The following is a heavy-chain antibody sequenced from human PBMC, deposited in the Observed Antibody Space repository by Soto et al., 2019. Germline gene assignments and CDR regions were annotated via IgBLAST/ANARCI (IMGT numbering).Heavy chain of an antibody. D-gene: IGHD4-17*01. Sequence: PSGTLSLTCAVHGGSFSGYFWGWVRQPPGKGVEWIGEINHSGSTNYNPSLKSRVTISVDTSKNQFSLKLSSVTAADTAVYYCAGGRATVTTYAFDIWGQGTMVTVSS. J-gene: IGHJ3*02. V-gene: IGHV4-34*01. CDR3: AGGRATVTTYAFDI. CDR1: GGSFSGYF. CDR2: INHSGST.